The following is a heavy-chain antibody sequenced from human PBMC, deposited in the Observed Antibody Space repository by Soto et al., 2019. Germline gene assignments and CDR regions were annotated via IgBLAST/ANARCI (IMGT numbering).Heavy chain of an antibody. Sequence: GGSLRLSCKASGFTFSNFNINWVRQAPGKGLEWISYISSSTTTIFYADSVKGRFPISRDNAKNSLYLQMNSLRDEDTAVYYCARETSTYYYDSSAYLGFDYWGQGT. D-gene: IGHD3-22*01. J-gene: IGHJ4*02. V-gene: IGHV3-48*02. CDR1: GFTFSNFN. CDR2: ISSSTTTI. CDR3: ARETSTYYYDSSAYLGFDY.